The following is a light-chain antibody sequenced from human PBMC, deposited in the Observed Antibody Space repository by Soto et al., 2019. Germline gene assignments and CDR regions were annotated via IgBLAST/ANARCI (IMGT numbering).Light chain of an antibody. CDR2: DAS. V-gene: IGKV1-39*01. CDR1: QSITNY. Sequence: DIQVTQSPSSLSASVGDRVTITYRASQSITNYLHRYQQIPGKAPKLLIYDASNLQSGVPSRFSGSGSGTDFTLTISTLQPEYFATYYCQQSSSHPLTFGGGTKVDIK. J-gene: IGKJ4*01. CDR3: QQSSSHPLT.